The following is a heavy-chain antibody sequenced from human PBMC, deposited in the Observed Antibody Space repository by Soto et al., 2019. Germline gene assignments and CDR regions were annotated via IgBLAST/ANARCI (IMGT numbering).Heavy chain of an antibody. V-gene: IGHV3-23*01. Sequence: EVQLLESGGGLVQPGGSLRLSCAASGFTFSSYAMSWVRQAPGKGLEWVSAISGSGGSTYYADSVKGRFTISRDNSKNPLYLQMNSLRAEDTAVYYCASPRSHYYSDGMDVWGQGTTVTVSS. CDR1: GFTFSSYA. J-gene: IGHJ6*02. CDR3: ASPRSHYYSDGMDV. CDR2: ISGSGGST.